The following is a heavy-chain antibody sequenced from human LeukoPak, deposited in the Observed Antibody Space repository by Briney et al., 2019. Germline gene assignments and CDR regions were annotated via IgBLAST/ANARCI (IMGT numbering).Heavy chain of an antibody. V-gene: IGHV1-18*01. J-gene: IGHJ6*02. CDR3: ARDHHCSGGSCPLYYYYGMDV. CDR2: ISAYNGNR. Sequence: ASVKPSCKASGYTFTSYGISWVRQAPGQGLEWMGWISAYNGNRNYAQKLQGRVTMTTDTSTSTAYMELRSLRSDDTAVYYCARDHHCSGGSCPLYYYYGMDVWGQGTTVTVTS. D-gene: IGHD2-15*01. CDR1: GYTFTSYG.